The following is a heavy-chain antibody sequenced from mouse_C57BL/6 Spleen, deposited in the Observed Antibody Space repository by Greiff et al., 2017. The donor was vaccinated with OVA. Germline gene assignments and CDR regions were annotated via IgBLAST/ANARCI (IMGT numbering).Heavy chain of an antibody. V-gene: IGHV1-52*01. CDR3: ARYYSNYWYFDV. J-gene: IGHJ1*03. D-gene: IGHD2-5*01. CDR2: IDPSDSET. Sequence: VQLQQPGAELVRPGSSVKLSCKASGYTFTSYWMHWVKQRPIQGLEWIGNIDPSDSETHYNQKFKDKATLTVDKSSSPAYMQLSILTSEDSAVYDCARYYSNYWYFDVWGTGTTVTVSS. CDR1: GYTFTSYW.